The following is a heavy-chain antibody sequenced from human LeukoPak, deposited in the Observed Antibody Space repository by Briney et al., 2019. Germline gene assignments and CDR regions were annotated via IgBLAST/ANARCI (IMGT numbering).Heavy chain of an antibody. V-gene: IGHV3-30-3*01. D-gene: IGHD6-19*01. CDR1: GLTFSSYA. J-gene: IGHJ3*02. Sequence: PGGALRLSCAASGLTFSSYAMHWVRQAPGKGLAWVAVISYDGSNKYYADSVKGRFTISRDNSKNTLYLQMNSLRAEDTAVYYCAIPPTETIAVAGTGSFDIWGQGTMVTVSS. CDR3: AIPPTETIAVAGTGSFDI. CDR2: ISYDGSNK.